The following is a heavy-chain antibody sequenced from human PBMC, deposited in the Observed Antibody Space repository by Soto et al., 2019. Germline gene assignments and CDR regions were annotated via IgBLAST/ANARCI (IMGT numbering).Heavy chain of an antibody. V-gene: IGHV4-59*01. CDR2: IYYSGST. J-gene: IGHJ4*02. CDR3: ARGGEGRYYDFWSGYYPGFDY. D-gene: IGHD3-3*01. Sequence: SETLSLTCTVSGGSISSYYWSWIRQPPGKGLEWIGYIYYSGSTNYNPSLKSRVTISVDTFKNQFSLKLSSVTAADTAVYYCARGGEGRYYDFWSGYYPGFDYWGQGTLVTVSS. CDR1: GGSISSYY.